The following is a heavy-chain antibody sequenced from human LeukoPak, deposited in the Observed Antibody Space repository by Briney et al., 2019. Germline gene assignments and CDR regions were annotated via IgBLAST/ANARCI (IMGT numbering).Heavy chain of an antibody. D-gene: IGHD6-13*01. CDR1: GYTFTSYY. J-gene: IGHJ4*02. CDR3: ARDAGSWYSFRNSRYYFDY. Sequence: REASVKVSCKASGYTFTSYYMHWVRQAPGQGLEWMGIINPSGGSTSYAQKFQGRVTMTRDTSTSTVYMELSSLRSEDTAVYYCARDAGSWYSFRNSRYYFDYWGQGTLVTVSS. CDR2: INPSGGST. V-gene: IGHV1-46*01.